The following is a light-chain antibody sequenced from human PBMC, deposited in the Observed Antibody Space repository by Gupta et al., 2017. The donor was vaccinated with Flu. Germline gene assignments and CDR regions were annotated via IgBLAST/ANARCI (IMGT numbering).Light chain of an antibody. CDR2: GVS. J-gene: IGKJ1*01. CDR3: QQYGSSTWT. CDR1: QSVSSSY. Sequence: EIALTQSPGTLSLSPGERATLSCSASQSVSSSYLAWYQQKPGQAPRLLIYGVSSRATGIPDRFSGSGSGTDFTLTISRLEPEDFAVYYCQQYGSSTWTFGQGTKVEIK. V-gene: IGKV3-20*01.